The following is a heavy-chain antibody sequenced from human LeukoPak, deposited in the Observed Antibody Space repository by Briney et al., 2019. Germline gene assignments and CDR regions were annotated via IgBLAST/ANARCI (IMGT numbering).Heavy chain of an antibody. D-gene: IGHD2-15*01. CDR3: ARGYCSGGSCYSVENWFDP. Sequence: ASVKVSCKAGGYTFTGYYMFWVRQAPGQGLEWMGRINPNSGGTNYAQKFQGRVTMTRGTSISTAYMELSRLRSDDTAVYYCARGYCSGGSCYSVENWFDPWGQGTLVTVSS. CDR2: INPNSGGT. J-gene: IGHJ5*02. V-gene: IGHV1-2*06. CDR1: GYTFTGYY.